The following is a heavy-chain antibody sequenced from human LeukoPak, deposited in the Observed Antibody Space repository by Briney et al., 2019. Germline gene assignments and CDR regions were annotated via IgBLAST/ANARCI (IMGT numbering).Heavy chain of an antibody. V-gene: IGHV7-4-1*02. Sequence: ASVKVSCKASGYTFTNYALNWVRQAPGLGLEWMGWINTNTGNPTYAQGFTGRFVFSLDTSVSTAYLQISSPKAEDTAVYYCARTYSSNWYVIDFWGQGTLVTVSS. CDR2: INTNTGNP. J-gene: IGHJ4*02. CDR1: GYTFTNYA. CDR3: ARTYSSNWYVIDF. D-gene: IGHD6-13*01.